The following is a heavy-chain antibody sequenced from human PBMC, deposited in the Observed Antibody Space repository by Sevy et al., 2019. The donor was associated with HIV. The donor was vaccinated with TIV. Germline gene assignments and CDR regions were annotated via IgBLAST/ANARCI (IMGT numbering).Heavy chain of an antibody. CDR3: ARDGIVVVEGSPYYYGMDV. J-gene: IGHJ6*02. Sequence: GESLKISCAASGFTFSSYAMHWVRQAPGKGLEWVAVISYDGSNKYYADSVKGRFTISRDNSKNTLYLQMNSLRAEDTAVYYCARDGIVVVEGSPYYYGMDVWGQGTTVTVSS. V-gene: IGHV3-30-3*01. D-gene: IGHD2-15*01. CDR1: GFTFSSYA. CDR2: ISYDGSNK.